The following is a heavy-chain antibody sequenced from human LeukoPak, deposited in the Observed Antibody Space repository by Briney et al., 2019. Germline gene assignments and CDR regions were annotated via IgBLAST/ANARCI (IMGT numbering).Heavy chain of an antibody. D-gene: IGHD6-13*01. J-gene: IGHJ4*02. V-gene: IGHV3-23*01. CDR2: ISGSGDST. CDR3: AKTRPLDSSSWSHGDY. Sequence: GGSLRLSCAASGFTFSSYAMSWVRQAPGKGLEWVSAISGSGDSTYYGDPVKGRFTISRDNSKNTLYLQMNSLRAEDTAVYYCAKTRPLDSSSWSHGDYWGQGTLVTVSS. CDR1: GFTFSSYA.